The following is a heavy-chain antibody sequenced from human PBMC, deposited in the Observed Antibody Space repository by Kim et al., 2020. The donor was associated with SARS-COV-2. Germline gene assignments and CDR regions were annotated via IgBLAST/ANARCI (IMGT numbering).Heavy chain of an antibody. CDR2: INPSGGST. CDR1: GYTFTSYY. CDR3: ARDLTADCSGGSCYLGYYYGMDV. Sequence: ASVKVSCKASGYTFTSYYMHWVRQAPGQGLEWMGIINPSGGSTSYAQKFQGRVTMTRDTSTSTVYMELSSLRSEDTAGYYCARDLTADCSGGSCYLGYYYGMDVWGQGTTVTVSS. J-gene: IGHJ6*02. D-gene: IGHD2-15*01. V-gene: IGHV1-46*01.